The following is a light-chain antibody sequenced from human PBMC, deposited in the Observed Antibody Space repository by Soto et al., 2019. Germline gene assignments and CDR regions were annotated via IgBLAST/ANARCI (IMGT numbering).Light chain of an antibody. V-gene: IGKV1-5*03. CDR2: KAS. CDR3: QHYNSYSEA. J-gene: IGKJ1*01. CDR1: QTISSW. Sequence: DIQMTQSPSSLSASVGDRVTITCRASQTISSWLAWYQQKPGKAPKLLIYKASTLKSGVPSRFSGSGSGTEFTLTISSLQPDDFATYDCQHYNSYSEAFGQGTKVELK.